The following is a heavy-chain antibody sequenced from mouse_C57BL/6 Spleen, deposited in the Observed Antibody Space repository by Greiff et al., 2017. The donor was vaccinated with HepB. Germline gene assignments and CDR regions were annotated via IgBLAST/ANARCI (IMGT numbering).Heavy chain of an antibody. CDR1: GFTFSSYA. J-gene: IGHJ1*03. CDR3: TRGATGRVYWYFDV. D-gene: IGHD3-1*01. CDR2: ISSGGDYI. V-gene: IGHV5-9-1*02. Sequence: DVMLVESGEGLVKPGGSLKLSCAASGFTFSSYAMSWVRQTPEKRLEWVAYISSGGDYIYYADTVKGRFTISRDYARNTLYLQMSSLKSEDTAMYYCTRGATGRVYWYFDVWGTGTTVTVSS.